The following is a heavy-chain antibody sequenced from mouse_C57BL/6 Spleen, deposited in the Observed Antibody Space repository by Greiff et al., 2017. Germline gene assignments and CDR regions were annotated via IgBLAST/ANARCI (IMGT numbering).Heavy chain of an antibody. CDR3: ARDRSDFDY. CDR1: GFTFSSYA. V-gene: IGHV5-4*01. CDR2: ISDGGSYT. D-gene: IGHD2-14*01. J-gene: IGHJ2*01. Sequence: EVQGVESGGGLVKPGGSLKLSCAASGFTFSSYAMSWVRQTPEKRLEWVATISDGGSYTYYPDNVKGRFTISRDNAKNNLYLQMSHLKSEDTAMYYCARDRSDFDYWGQGTTLTVSS.